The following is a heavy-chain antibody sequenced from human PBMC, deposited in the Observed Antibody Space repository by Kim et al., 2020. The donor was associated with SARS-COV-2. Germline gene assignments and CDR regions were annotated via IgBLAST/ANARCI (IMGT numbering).Heavy chain of an antibody. V-gene: IGHV4-34*01. Sequence: SETLSLTCAVYGGSFSGYYWSWIRQPPGKGLEWIGEINHSGSTNYNPSLKSRVTISVDTSKNQFSLKLSSVTAADTAVYYCARGNYDYVWGSYRYTGDY. D-gene: IGHD3-16*02. J-gene: IGHJ4*01. CDR2: INHSGST. CDR1: GGSFSGYY. CDR3: ARGNYDYVWGSYRYTGDY.